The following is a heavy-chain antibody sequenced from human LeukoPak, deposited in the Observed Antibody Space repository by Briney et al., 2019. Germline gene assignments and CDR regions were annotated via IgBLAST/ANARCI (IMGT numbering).Heavy chain of an antibody. Sequence: GGSLRLSCAASGFTFSSYSMNWVRQAPGKGLEWVSYISSSSGTIYYADSVKGRFTISGDNAKSSLYLQMNSLRDEDTAVYYCAKHKGSGSYYLYSFDYWGQGTLVTVSS. CDR3: AKHKGSGSYYLYSFDY. D-gene: IGHD3-10*01. CDR2: ISSSSGTI. V-gene: IGHV3-48*02. CDR1: GFTFSSYS. J-gene: IGHJ4*02.